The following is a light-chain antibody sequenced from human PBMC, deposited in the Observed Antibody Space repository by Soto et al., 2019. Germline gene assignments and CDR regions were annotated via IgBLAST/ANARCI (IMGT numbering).Light chain of an antibody. CDR2: DAS. CDR3: QQRSNWPPIT. J-gene: IGKJ5*01. CDR1: QSVSSY. V-gene: IGKV3-11*01. Sequence: EIVLTQSPATLSLSPGESATLSCRASQSVSSYLAWYQQKPGQAPRLLIYDASNRAAGIPARFSGSGSGTGFTLNISSLEPEDFAVYYCQQRSNWPPITFGQGTRLEIK.